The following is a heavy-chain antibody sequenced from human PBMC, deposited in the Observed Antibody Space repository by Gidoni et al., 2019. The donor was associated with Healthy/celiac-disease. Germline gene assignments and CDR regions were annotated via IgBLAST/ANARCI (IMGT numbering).Heavy chain of an antibody. V-gene: IGHV4-39*01. CDR1: AGSLSSRSYY. J-gene: IGHJ3*02. D-gene: IGHD6-13*01. Sequence: QLQLQESGPGLVKPSETLSPPCTVSAGSLSSRSYYWGWIRQPPGKGLEWIGSIYYSGSTYYNPSLKSRVTISVDTSKNQFSLKLSSVTAADTAVYYCASGDSSSWFWAFDIWGQGTMVTVSS. CDR3: ASGDSSSWFWAFDI. CDR2: IYYSGST.